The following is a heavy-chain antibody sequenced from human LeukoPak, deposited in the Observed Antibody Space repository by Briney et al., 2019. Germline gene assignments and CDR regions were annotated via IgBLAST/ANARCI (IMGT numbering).Heavy chain of an antibody. Sequence: PSETLSLTCTVFGGSMSSYYWSWIRQPPGKGLEWIGNIYYSGITTYNPSLKSRVTISVDTSKNQFSLKLNSVTAADTAVYYCARARGRSSRPEYNWFAPWGQGTLVTVSS. CDR1: GGSMSSYY. D-gene: IGHD2-2*01. J-gene: IGHJ5*02. V-gene: IGHV4-59*01. CDR3: ARARGRSSRPEYNWFAP. CDR2: IYYSGIT.